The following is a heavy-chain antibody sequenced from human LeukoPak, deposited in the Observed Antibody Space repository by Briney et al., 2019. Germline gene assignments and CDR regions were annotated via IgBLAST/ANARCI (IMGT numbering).Heavy chain of an antibody. Sequence: SETLSLTCAVYGGSFSDYYWSWIRQPPGKGLEWIGEINHSGSTNYNPSLKSRVTISVDTSKNQFSLKLSSVTAADTAVYYCAKTFTMVRGVIITYYYGMDVWGQGTTVTVSS. D-gene: IGHD3-10*01. J-gene: IGHJ6*02. CDR1: GGSFSDYY. CDR2: INHSGST. V-gene: IGHV4-34*01. CDR3: AKTFTMVRGVIITYYYGMDV.